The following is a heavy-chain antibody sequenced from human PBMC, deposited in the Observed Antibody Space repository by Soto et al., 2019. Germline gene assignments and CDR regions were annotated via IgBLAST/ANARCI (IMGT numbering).Heavy chain of an antibody. CDR1: GGTFSSYA. CDR3: ARGVPSITIFGVVADAFDI. D-gene: IGHD3-3*01. V-gene: IGHV1-69*01. J-gene: IGHJ3*02. CDR2: IIPIFGTA. Sequence: QVQLVQSGAEVKKPGSSVKVSCKASGGTFSSYAISWVRQAPGQGLEWMGGIIPIFGTANYAQKFQGRVTMTADESTSTAYMELSSLRSEDTAVYYCARGVPSITIFGVVADAFDIWGQGTMVTVSS.